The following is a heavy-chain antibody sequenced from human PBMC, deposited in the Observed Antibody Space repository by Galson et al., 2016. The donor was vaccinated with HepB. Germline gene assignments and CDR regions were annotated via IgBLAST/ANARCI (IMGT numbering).Heavy chain of an antibody. CDR3: AKDSSSGAFDI. CDR2: MSGSGGTT. J-gene: IGHJ3*02. Sequence: SLRLSCAASGFTFRSYAMSWVRQAPGKGLEWVSVMSGSGGTTYYADSVKGRFTISRDNSKNTLYVQMNSLRVEDTAVYYCAKDSSSGAFDIWGQGTMVTVSS. D-gene: IGHD6-13*01. CDR1: GFTFRSYA. V-gene: IGHV3-23*01.